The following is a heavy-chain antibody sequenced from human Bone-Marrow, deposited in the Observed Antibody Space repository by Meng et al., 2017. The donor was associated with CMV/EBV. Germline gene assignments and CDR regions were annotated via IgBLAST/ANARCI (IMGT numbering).Heavy chain of an antibody. J-gene: IGHJ4*02. CDR1: GFTISSNY. Sequence: GESLKISCAASGFTISSNYMSWVRQSPGKGLEWVSVIYSGGSTDYADSVRGRFTISRDNSKNTLYLQMNSLRVEDTAVYYCAGSIAAHSNGDYWGQGKLVTVSS. CDR2: IYSGGST. D-gene: IGHD6-6*01. V-gene: IGHV3-53*01. CDR3: AGSIAAHSNGDY.